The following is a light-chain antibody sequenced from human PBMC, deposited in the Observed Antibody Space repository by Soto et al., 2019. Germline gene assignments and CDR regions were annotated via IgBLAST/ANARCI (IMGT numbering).Light chain of an antibody. CDR1: SSDVGSYSR. Sequence: QSVLTQPPSVSGSPGQSVTISCTGTSSDVGSYSRVSWYQQPPGTAPKLMIYEVTNRPSGVPDRFSGSKSGSTASLTISGLQAEDEADYYCSSYADSSLLFGGGTKVTVL. CDR3: SSYADSSLL. CDR2: EVT. V-gene: IGLV2-18*02. J-gene: IGLJ2*01.